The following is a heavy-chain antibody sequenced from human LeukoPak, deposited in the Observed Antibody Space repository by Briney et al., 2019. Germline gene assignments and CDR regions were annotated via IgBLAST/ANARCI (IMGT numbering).Heavy chain of an antibody. D-gene: IGHD5-24*01. CDR2: IYYSGST. Sequence: WETLSLTCTVSGGSISSYYWSWIRQPPGKGLEWIGYIYYSGSTNYNPSLKSRVTISVDTSKNQFSLKLSSVTAADTAVYYCARHGGGYSFDYWGQGTLVTVSS. CDR1: GGSISSYY. J-gene: IGHJ4*02. CDR3: ARHGGGYSFDY. V-gene: IGHV4-59*08.